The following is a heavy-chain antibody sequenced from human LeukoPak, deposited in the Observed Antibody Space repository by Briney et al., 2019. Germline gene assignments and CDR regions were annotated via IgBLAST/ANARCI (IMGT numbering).Heavy chain of an antibody. CDR3: ARDDFGGNPGGLDY. D-gene: IGHD4-23*01. J-gene: IGHJ4*02. CDR1: GGSISSYY. V-gene: IGHV4-4*07. Sequence: SETLSLTCTVSGGSISSYYWSWIRQPAGKGLEWIGRIYTSGSTNYNPSLKSRVTISVDTSKNQFSLKLSSVTAADTAVYYCARDDFGGNPGGLDYWGQGTLVTVSS. CDR2: IYTSGST.